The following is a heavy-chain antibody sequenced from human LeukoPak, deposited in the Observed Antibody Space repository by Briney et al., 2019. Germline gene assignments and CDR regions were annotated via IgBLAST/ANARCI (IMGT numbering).Heavy chain of an antibody. CDR3: ASTTPDYYSSGSPMGYFDY. Sequence: GESLKISCKGSGYSFTSYWIGWVRQMPGKGLEWMGIIYPGDSDTRYSPSFQGQVTISADTSISTDYLQWSSLKASDTAMYYCASTTPDYYSSGSPMGYFDYWGQGTLVTVSS. D-gene: IGHD3-10*01. CDR2: IYPGDSDT. V-gene: IGHV5-51*01. CDR1: GYSFTSYW. J-gene: IGHJ4*02.